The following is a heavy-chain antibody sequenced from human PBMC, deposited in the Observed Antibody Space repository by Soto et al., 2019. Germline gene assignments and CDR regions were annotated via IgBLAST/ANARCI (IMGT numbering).Heavy chain of an antibody. V-gene: IGHV1-3*01. CDR3: ARWDSSTRPGRLDP. CDR1: GYPFTNNA. D-gene: IGHD6-13*01. Sequence: QVYLVQSGAEVKKPGASVKVSCKASGYPFTNNALHWVRQAPGQRFEWMGWINAATGNTKYSEKFQGRVTLTSDTSASTADMEMSRLRSEDTAVYYCARWDSSTRPGRLDPWGQGTLVTVSS. CDR2: INAATGNT. J-gene: IGHJ5*02.